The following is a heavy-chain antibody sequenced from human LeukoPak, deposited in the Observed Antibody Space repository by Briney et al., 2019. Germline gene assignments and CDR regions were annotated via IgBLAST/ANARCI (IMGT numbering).Heavy chain of an antibody. D-gene: IGHD2-2*01. V-gene: IGHV4-38-2*01. J-gene: IGHJ6*03. Sequence: SETLSLTCAVFGGSFSGYYWGWIRQPPGKGLEWIGSIYHSGSTYYNPSLKSRVTISVDTSKNQFSLKLSSVTAADTAVYYCARARPPVVPAASGYYYYYYMDVWGKGTTVTVSS. CDR2: IYHSGST. CDR3: ARARPPVVPAASGYYYYYYMDV. CDR1: GGSFSGYY.